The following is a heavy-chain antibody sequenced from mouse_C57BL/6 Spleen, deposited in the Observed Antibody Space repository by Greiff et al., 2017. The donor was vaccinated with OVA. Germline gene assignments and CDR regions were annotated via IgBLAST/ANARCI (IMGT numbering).Heavy chain of an antibody. CDR2: ISDGGSYT. J-gene: IGHJ4*01. Sequence: EVKLMESGGGLVKPGGSLKLSCAASGFTFSSYAMSWVRQTPEKRLEWVATISDGGSYTYYPDNVKGRFTISRDNAKNNLYLQMSHLKSEDTAMYYCARDQDYDDAMDYWGQGTSVTVSS. D-gene: IGHD2-4*01. CDR3: ARDQDYDDAMDY. CDR1: GFTFSSYA. V-gene: IGHV5-4*01.